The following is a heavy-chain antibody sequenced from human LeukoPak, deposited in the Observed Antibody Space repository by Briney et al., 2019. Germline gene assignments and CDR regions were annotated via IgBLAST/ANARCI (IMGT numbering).Heavy chain of an antibody. CDR3: ARNNGMDV. J-gene: IGHJ6*02. CDR1: GFTLSSYW. Sequence: GGSLRLSCAASGFTLSSYWMNGVRQAPGKGLERVANIRQDESKNYYVDSVKGRFTISKDNAKNSLYLQMNSLRAEDTALYHCARNNGMDVWGQGTTVIVSS. CDR2: IRQDESKN. V-gene: IGHV3-7*03.